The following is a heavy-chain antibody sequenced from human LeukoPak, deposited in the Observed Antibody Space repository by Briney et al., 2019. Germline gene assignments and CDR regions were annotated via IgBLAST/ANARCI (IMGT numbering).Heavy chain of an antibody. Sequence: SETLSLTCTVSGGSISSSSYYWGWIRQPPGKGLEWIGSIYYSGSTYYNPSLKSRVTISVDTSKNQFSLKLSSVTAADTAVYYCARGRERWLQLVRYYFDYWGQGTLVTVSS. CDR3: ARGRERWLQLVRYYFDY. CDR1: GGSISSSSYY. D-gene: IGHD5-24*01. CDR2: IYYSGST. V-gene: IGHV4-39*07. J-gene: IGHJ4*02.